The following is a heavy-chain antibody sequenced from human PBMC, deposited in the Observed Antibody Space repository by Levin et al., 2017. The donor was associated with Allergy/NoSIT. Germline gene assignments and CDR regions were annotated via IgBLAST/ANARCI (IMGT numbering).Heavy chain of an antibody. CDR2: ISYDGSNK. CDR3: AKDPRSGPTYV. CDR1: GFTFSSYG. D-gene: IGHD6-19*01. V-gene: IGHV3-30*18. Sequence: PGGSLRLSCAASGFTFSSYGMHWVRQAPGKGLEWVAVISYDGSNKYYADSVKGRFTISRDNSKNTLYLQMNSLRAEDTAVYYCAKDPRSGPTYVWGQGTLVTVSS. J-gene: IGHJ4*02.